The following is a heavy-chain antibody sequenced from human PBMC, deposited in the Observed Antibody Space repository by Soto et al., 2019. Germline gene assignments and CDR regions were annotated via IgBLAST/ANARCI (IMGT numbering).Heavy chain of an antibody. V-gene: IGHV4-4*07. J-gene: IGHJ6*02. CDR3: ARDQRFLEWLSEPGYYCGMDV. Sequence: PSETLSLTCTVSGGSISSYYWSWIRQPAGKGLEWIGRIYTSGSTNYNPSLKSRVTMSVDTSKNQFSLKLSSVTAADTAVYYCARDQRFLEWLSEPGYYCGMDVWGQGTTVTVSS. CDR2: IYTSGST. D-gene: IGHD3-3*01. CDR1: GGSISSYY.